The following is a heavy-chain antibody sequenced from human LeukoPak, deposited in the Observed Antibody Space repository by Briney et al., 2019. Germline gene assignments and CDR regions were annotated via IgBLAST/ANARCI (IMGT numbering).Heavy chain of an antibody. Sequence: GGSLRLSCAASGFTFSTYGMHWVPQAPGKGLEWVAFIRYDGSNKYYADSVKGRFTISRDNSKNTLYLQMNSLRAEDTAVYYCANRPTVAVAGMGKAFDIWGQGTMVTVSS. CDR1: GFTFSTYG. CDR3: ANRPTVAVAGMGKAFDI. J-gene: IGHJ3*02. V-gene: IGHV3-30*02. D-gene: IGHD6-19*01. CDR2: IRYDGSNK.